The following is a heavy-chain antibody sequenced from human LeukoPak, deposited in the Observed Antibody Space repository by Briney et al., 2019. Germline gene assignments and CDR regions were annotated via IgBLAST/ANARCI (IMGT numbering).Heavy chain of an antibody. J-gene: IGHJ6*02. V-gene: IGHV3-74*01. CDR2: IKSDGSET. CDR1: GFTFSSYW. Sequence: GSLRLSCAASGFTFSSYWMHWVRQAPGKGLMWVSRIKSDGSETSYADSVKGRFTISRDNARNTLYLQMNSLRPEDTAIYYCASDRIFYGLDVWGQGTTVTVSS. CDR3: ASDRIFYGLDV.